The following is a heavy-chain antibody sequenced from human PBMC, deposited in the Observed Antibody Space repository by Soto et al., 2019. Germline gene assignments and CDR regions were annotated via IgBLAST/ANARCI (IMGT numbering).Heavy chain of an antibody. CDR1: GYTFTSYA. Sequence: ASVKVSCKASGYTFTSYAMHWVRQAPGQRLEWMGWINAGNGNTKYSQKFQGRVTITRDTSASTAYMELSRLRCEDTAVYYCASSILRVDEVVVVAALDDFEIWGQGTTVTVSS. V-gene: IGHV1-3*01. J-gene: IGHJ6*02. CDR3: ASSILRVDEVVVVAALDDFEI. CDR2: INAGNGNT. D-gene: IGHD2-15*01.